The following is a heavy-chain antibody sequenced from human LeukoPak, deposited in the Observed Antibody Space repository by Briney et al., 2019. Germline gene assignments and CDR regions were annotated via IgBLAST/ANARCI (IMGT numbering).Heavy chain of an antibody. D-gene: IGHD2-15*01. CDR1: GFTFGDYA. Sequence: GRSLRLSCTASGFTFGDYAMSWFRQAPGEGLEWVGFIRSKAHGGTTEYAASVRGRFTISRDDSKSIAYLQMDSPKTEDTAVYYCTRAGRYCSGGSCYSFYWGQGTLVTVSS. CDR2: IRSKAHGGTT. V-gene: IGHV3-49*03. J-gene: IGHJ4*02. CDR3: TRAGRYCSGGSCYSFY.